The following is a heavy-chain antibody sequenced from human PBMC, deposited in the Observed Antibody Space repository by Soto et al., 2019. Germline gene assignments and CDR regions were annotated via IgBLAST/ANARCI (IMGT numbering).Heavy chain of an antibody. D-gene: IGHD2-2*01. J-gene: IGHJ6*02. CDR1: GGSISSGGYY. Sequence: QVQLQESGPGLVKPSQTLSLTCTVSGGSISSGGYYWSWIRQHPGKGLEWIGYIYYSGSTYYNPSLKRRVTISVDTSKNQCSLKLSSVTAADTAVYYCARFWRGPAAIYYYDGMDVWGQGTTVTVSS. CDR2: IYYSGST. V-gene: IGHV4-31*03. CDR3: ARFWRGPAAIYYYDGMDV.